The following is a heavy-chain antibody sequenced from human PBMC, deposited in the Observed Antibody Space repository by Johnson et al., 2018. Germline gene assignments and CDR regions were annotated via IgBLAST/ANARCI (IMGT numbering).Heavy chain of an antibody. V-gene: IGHV1-8*01. CDR2: MNPNSGHS. J-gene: IGHJ6*02. CDR3: ARFVPLSGMDV. Sequence: QVQLVQSGAEVKKPGASVKVSCQASGYTFTSYDINWVRQATGQWLAWMGWMNPNSGHSGYAQKFQDRVTMTRNTSISTAYMELSSLRSEDTAVYFGARFVPLSGMDVWGQGTTVTVSS. D-gene: IGHD2-8*01. CDR1: GYTFTSYD.